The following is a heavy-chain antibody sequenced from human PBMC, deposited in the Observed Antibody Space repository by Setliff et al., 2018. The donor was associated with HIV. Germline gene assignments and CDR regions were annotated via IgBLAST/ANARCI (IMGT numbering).Heavy chain of an antibody. CDR3: ARHSPNVGVRGDAFDI. V-gene: IGHV4-59*08. D-gene: IGHD2-8*01. J-gene: IGHJ3*02. CDR1: GGSISSYY. Sequence: SETLSLTCTVSGGSISSYYWNWIRQPAGKGLEWIGHIYIGGSPKYNPSLESRVTISVDTSKNQLSLRLRSVTAADTAVYYCARHSPNVGVRGDAFDIWGQGTVVTVS. CDR2: IYIGGSP.